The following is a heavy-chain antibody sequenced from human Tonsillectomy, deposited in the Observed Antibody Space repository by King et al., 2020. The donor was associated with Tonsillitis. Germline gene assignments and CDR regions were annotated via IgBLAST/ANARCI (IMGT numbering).Heavy chain of an antibody. CDR1: GFTFDDYA. Sequence: VQLVESGGGLVQPGRSLRLSCAASGFTFDDYAMHWVRQAPGKGLYWVSGMSWYSGSIGYSDSVKGRFTISLDNAKNSLYLQMNSLRAEDTALYYCAKDLQLWLGAFDIWGQGTMVTVSS. V-gene: IGHV3-9*01. CDR2: MSWYSGSI. J-gene: IGHJ3*02. CDR3: AKDLQLWLGAFDI. D-gene: IGHD5-18*01.